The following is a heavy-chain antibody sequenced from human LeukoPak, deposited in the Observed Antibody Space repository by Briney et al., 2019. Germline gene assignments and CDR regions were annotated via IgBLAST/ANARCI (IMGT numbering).Heavy chain of an antibody. V-gene: IGHV4-34*01. Sequence: PSETLSLTCAVYGGSFSGYYWSWIRQTPGKGLEWIGEINHSGSTNYNPSLKSRVTISVDTSKNQFSLKLSSVTAADTAVYYCASGLLGRVIPPDFDYWGQGTLVTVSS. CDR2: INHSGST. D-gene: IGHD3-16*02. CDR1: GGSFSGYY. J-gene: IGHJ4*02. CDR3: ASGLLGRVIPPDFDY.